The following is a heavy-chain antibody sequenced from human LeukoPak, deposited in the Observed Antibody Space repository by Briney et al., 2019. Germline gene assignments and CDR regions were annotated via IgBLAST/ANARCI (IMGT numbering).Heavy chain of an antibody. D-gene: IGHD3-22*01. CDR3: ARDRGYYDSSGYSDY. CDR1: GFTFSSYW. CDR2: IKTDGSQI. Sequence: GGSLRLSCVASGFTFSSYWMTWVRQAPGKGLEWVANIKTDGSQIYYVDSVKGRFTISRDNAKNSLYLQMNSLRAEDTAVYYCARDRGYYDSSGYSDYWGQGTLVTVSS. V-gene: IGHV3-7*01. J-gene: IGHJ4*02.